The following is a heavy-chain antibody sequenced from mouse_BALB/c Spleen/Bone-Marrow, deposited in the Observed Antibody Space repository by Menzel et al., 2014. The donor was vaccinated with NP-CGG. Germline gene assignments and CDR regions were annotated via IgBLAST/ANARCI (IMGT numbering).Heavy chain of an antibody. J-gene: IGHJ1*01. CDR3: ARDWYFDV. CDR1: GYTFTSYW. V-gene: IGHV1-7*01. Sequence: QVQLQQSGAELAKPGASVKMSCKASGYTFTSYWMHWVKQRPGQGLEWIGYINPSTGYTEYNQKFKDKATLTADKSSSTAYMQLSSLTSKDSAVYYCARDWYFDVWGAGTTVTVSS. CDR2: INPSTGYT.